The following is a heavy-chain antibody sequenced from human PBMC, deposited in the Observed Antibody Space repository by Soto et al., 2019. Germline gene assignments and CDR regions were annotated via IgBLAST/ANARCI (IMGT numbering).Heavy chain of an antibody. Sequence: EVPLVETGGGLIQPGGSLRLSCTVSGFSVTNSYINWVRQAPGKGLEWVSILYSSGTTYYADSVRGRFTVSRDDSKNTLFLHMNSLRADDTAVYYCARDWSKFSYNYPYYYAMDAWGQGTTVTVSS. D-gene: IGHD5-18*01. V-gene: IGHV3-53*02. CDR3: ARDWSKFSYNYPYYYAMDA. CDR1: GFSVTNSY. J-gene: IGHJ6*02. CDR2: LYSSGTT.